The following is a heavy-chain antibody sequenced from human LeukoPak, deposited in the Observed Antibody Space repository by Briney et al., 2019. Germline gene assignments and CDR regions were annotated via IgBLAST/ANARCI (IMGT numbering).Heavy chain of an antibody. J-gene: IGHJ4*02. CDR1: GFNFGIYG. CDR2: IRYDGSNK. CDR3: AKDTITYIVVVPAAPDH. V-gene: IGHV3-30*02. Sequence: GGSLRLSCTASGFNFGIYGMHWVRQAPGKGLEWVAFIRYDGSNKYYADSVKGRFTISRDNSKNTLYLQMNSLRAEDTAVYYCAKDTITYIVVVPAAPDHWGQGTLVTVSS. D-gene: IGHD2-2*01.